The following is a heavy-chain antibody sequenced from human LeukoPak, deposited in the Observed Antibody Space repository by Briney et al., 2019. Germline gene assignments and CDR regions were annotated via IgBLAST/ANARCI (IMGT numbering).Heavy chain of an antibody. D-gene: IGHD3-22*01. J-gene: IGHJ4*02. V-gene: IGHV4-38-2*02. CDR2: IYHSGST. Sequence: SEALSLTCTVSGYSISSGYYWGWIRQPPGKGLEWIGSIYHSGSTYYNPSLKSRVTISVDTSKNQFSLKLSSVTAADTAVYYCARKTPYYDSSGYPTGGEYYFDYWGQGTLVTVSS. CDR3: ARKTPYYDSSGYPTGGEYYFDY. CDR1: GYSISSGYY.